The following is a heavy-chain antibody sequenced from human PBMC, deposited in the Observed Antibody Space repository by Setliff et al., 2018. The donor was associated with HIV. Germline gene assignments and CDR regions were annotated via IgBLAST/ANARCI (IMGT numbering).Heavy chain of an antibody. D-gene: IGHD1-26*01. CDR1: GGTFGSYA. V-gene: IGHV1-69*05. Sequence: SVKVSCKASGGTFGSYAISWVRQAPGQGLEWLGGIIPIFETTNYAQKFQGRVTITRDTSTSSVNMDLSSLRFEDTAVYYCVVDYSGRYTGLDYWGQGTLVTVSS. CDR3: VVDYSGRYTGLDY. CDR2: IIPIFETT. J-gene: IGHJ4*02.